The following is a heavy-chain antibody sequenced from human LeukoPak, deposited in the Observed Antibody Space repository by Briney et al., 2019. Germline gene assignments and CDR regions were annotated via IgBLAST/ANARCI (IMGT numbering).Heavy chain of an antibody. Sequence: GRSLRLSCAASGFTFSSYGMHWVSQAPGKGLEWVAVISYDGSNKYYADSVKGRFTISRDNYKNTLYLQMNSLRAEDTAVYYCAKDLRKGSYYMGYFDYWGQGTQVTVSS. CDR3: AKDLRKGSYYMGYFDY. CDR2: ISYDGSNK. V-gene: IGHV3-30*18. D-gene: IGHD3-10*01. J-gene: IGHJ4*02. CDR1: GFTFSSYG.